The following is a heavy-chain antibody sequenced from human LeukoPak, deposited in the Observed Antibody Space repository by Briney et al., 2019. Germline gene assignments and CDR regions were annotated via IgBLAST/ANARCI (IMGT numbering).Heavy chain of an antibody. V-gene: IGHV3-23*01. Sequence: PGGSLRLSCAASGFTFTSYAMSWVRHAPGKGLEWVSAISGSDATTYYADSVKGRFTISRDKSNNTLYLQMNSLRAEDTAVYYCAKDYAYYYGSGIGGFDYWGQGTLVTVSS. CDR3: AKDYAYYYGSGIGGFDY. J-gene: IGHJ4*02. CDR1: GFTFTSYA. D-gene: IGHD3-10*01. CDR2: ISGSDATT.